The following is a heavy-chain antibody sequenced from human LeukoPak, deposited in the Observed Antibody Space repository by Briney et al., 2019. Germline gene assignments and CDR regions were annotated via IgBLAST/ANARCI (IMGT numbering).Heavy chain of an antibody. V-gene: IGHV3-21*01. J-gene: IGHJ3*02. CDR1: GFTFSSYS. D-gene: IGHD3-10*01. Sequence: GGSLRLSCAASGFTFSSYSMNWVRQAPGKGLEWVSSICSSSSYKYYADSVNGRFTISRDNAKNSLYLQMTSLRAEDTAAYYCARPYGSGGAFDIWGQGTMVTVSS. CDR3: ARPYGSGGAFDI. CDR2: ICSSSSYK.